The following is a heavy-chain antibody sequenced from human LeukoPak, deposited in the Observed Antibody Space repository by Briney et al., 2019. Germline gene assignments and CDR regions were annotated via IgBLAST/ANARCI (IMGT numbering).Heavy chain of an antibody. V-gene: IGHV4-39*01. J-gene: IGHJ5*02. Sequence: PSETLSLTCIVSGASISSTDYYWGWIRQPPGKGLEWIGSVHYIGSTYYNPSLESRVTISEDTSNNQFSLKLRSVTAADMAVYYCVHGGYCSSASCYHWFDPWGQGTLVTVSS. CDR1: GASISSTDYY. CDR3: VHGGYCSSASCYHWFDP. D-gene: IGHD2-2*01. CDR2: VHYIGST.